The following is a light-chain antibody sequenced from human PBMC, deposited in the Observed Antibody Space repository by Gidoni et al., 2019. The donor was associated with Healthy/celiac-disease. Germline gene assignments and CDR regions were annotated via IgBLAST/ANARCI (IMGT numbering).Light chain of an antibody. J-gene: IGKJ3*01. Sequence: EIVLTQSPGTLSLSPGERATLSCRASQSVSSSYLAWYQQKPGQATRLLIYGASSRATGIPDRFSGSGSGTDFTLTISRLEPEDFAVYYCQQLFTFGPGTKVDIK. CDR2: GAS. CDR3: QQLFT. CDR1: QSVSSSY. V-gene: IGKV3-20*01.